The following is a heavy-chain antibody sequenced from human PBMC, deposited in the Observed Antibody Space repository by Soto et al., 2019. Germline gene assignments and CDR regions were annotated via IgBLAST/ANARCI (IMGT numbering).Heavy chain of an antibody. J-gene: IGHJ6*02. D-gene: IGHD6-19*01. CDR2: INAGNGNT. CDR1: GYTFTSYA. V-gene: IGHV1-3*01. CDR3: ARDHIGSGWSYYYYGMDV. Sequence: ASVKVSCKASGYTFTSYAMHWVRQAPGQRLEWMGWINAGNGNTKYSQKFQGRVTITRDTSASTAYMELSSLRSEDTAVYYCARDHIGSGWSYYYYGMDVWGQGTTVTVSS.